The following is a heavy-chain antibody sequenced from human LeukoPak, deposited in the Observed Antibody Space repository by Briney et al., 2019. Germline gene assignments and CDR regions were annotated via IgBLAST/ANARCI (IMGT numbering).Heavy chain of an antibody. CDR1: GYTFTSYG. J-gene: IGHJ4*02. D-gene: IGHD2-15*01. V-gene: IGHV1-2*02. CDR3: AASRYCTAGSCTPFDF. CDR2: INPNGGGT. Sequence: ASVKVSCKASGYTFTSYGISWVRLAPGQGLEWMAWINPNGGGTNYAQWFQGRVTLTRDTSISTVYIELKSLRSDDTAVYYCAASRYCTAGSCTPFDFWGQGILVTVSS.